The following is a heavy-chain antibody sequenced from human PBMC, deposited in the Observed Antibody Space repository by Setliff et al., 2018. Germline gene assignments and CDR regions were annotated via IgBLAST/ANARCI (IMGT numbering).Heavy chain of an antibody. Sequence: SETLSLTCTVSGGSISSSSYYWGWIRQPPGEGLEWIGEINHSGSTNYNPSLKSRVTISVDTSKNQFSLKLSSVTAADTAVYYCARGVYCSSTSCSPGLNWFDPWGQGTLVTVSS. D-gene: IGHD2-2*01. J-gene: IGHJ5*02. CDR3: ARGVYCSSTSCSPGLNWFDP. CDR1: GGSISSSSYY. V-gene: IGHV4-39*07. CDR2: INHSGST.